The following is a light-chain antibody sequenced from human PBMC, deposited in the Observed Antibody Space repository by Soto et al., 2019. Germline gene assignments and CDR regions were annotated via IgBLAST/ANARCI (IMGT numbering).Light chain of an antibody. Sequence: EGVFTQSPVTLSLSPWERATLSCRASQSFRGLLAWYQQKPGQAPRLLIYDAYNRATGIPPRFSGSGSGTDFTLTISSLEPEDFAVYYCQQAVNSPISFGPGTRL. CDR3: QQAVNSPIS. CDR2: DAY. V-gene: IGKV3-11*01. J-gene: IGKJ5*01. CDR1: QSFRGL.